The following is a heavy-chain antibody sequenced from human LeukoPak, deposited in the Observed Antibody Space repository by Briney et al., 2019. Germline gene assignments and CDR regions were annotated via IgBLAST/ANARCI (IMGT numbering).Heavy chain of an antibody. Sequence: ASVKVSCKASGYTFTSYGISWVRQAPGQGLEWMGWISAYNGNTNYAQKLQGRVTMTTDTSTSTAYMELRSLRSDDTAVYYCARVRYCSSTSFNWFDPWGQGTLVTVSS. D-gene: IGHD2-2*01. CDR2: ISAYNGNT. J-gene: IGHJ5*02. CDR1: GYTFTSYG. CDR3: ARVRYCSSTSFNWFDP. V-gene: IGHV1-18*01.